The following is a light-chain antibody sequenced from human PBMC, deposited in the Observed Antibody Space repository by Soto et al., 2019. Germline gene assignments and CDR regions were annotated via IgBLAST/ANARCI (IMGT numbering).Light chain of an antibody. CDR3: SSYTSSSTPYV. V-gene: IGLV2-14*01. J-gene: IGLJ1*01. CDR2: EVS. Sequence: QSALTQPASVSGSPGQSITISCTGTSSDVGAYNYVSWYQQHPGKAPKLMIYEVSNRPSGVSNRFSGSKSGNTASLTIFGLQAEDEADHYCSSYTSSSTPYVFGTGTKVTVL. CDR1: SSDVGAYNY.